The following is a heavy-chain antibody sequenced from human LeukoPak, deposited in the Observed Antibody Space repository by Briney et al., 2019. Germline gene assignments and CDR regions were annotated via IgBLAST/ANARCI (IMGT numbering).Heavy chain of an antibody. CDR2: ISYDGTNK. CDR3: AKDRGYNSGRGPIDY. D-gene: IGHD6-19*01. V-gene: IGHV3-30*18. Sequence: PGGSLRLSCAASGITFRTYGMHWVRQAPGKGLEWVAVISYDGTNKYYADSVKGRFTISRDNSKNTLYLQMNSLRAEDTAVYYCAKDRGYNSGRGPIDYWGQGTLVTVSS. J-gene: IGHJ4*02. CDR1: GITFRTYG.